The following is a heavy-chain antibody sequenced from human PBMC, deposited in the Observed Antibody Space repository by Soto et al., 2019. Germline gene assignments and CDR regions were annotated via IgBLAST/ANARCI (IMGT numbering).Heavy chain of an antibody. CDR3: ARDSHGADALDY. J-gene: IGHJ4*02. CDR2: IIPILGIA. D-gene: IGHD4-17*01. V-gene: IGHV1-69*04. Sequence: GASVKVSCKASGGTFSSYTISWVRQAPGQGLEWMGRIIPILGIANYAQKFQGRVTITADKSTSTAYMELSSLRSEDTAVYYCARDSHGADALDYWGQAPLVTVSS. CDR1: GGTFSSYT.